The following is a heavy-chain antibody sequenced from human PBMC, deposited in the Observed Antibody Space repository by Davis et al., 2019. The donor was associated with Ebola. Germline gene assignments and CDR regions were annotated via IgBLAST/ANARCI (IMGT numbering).Heavy chain of an antibody. CDR2: INRDESGT. Sequence: GESLKISCAASGFTFSNYWMHWVRQAPGKGLVWVSRINRDESGTTYADSVKGRFTISRDNSKNTLYLQMNSLRAEDTAVYYCAKDPRWLQQPYWGQGTLVTVSS. CDR3: AKDPRWLQQPY. V-gene: IGHV3-74*01. J-gene: IGHJ4*02. D-gene: IGHD5-24*01. CDR1: GFTFSNYW.